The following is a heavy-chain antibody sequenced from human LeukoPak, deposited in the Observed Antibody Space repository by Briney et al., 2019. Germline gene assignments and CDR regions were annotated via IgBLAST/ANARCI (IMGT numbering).Heavy chain of an antibody. CDR3: ARASGPFDY. D-gene: IGHD3-10*01. CDR2: IWSDGSNK. J-gene: IGHJ4*02. V-gene: IGHV3-33*01. Sequence: GGSLRLSCAAPGFTFSPYGMHWVRQAPGKGLKWVAAIWSDGSNKYYADSVKGHFTISRDNSKTTLYLQMHSLRAEDTAVYSCARASGPFDYWGQGTLVTVSS. CDR1: GFTFSPYG.